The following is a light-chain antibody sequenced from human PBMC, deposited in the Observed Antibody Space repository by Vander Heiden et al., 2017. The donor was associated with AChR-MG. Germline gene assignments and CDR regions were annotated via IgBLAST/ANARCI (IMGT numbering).Light chain of an antibody. CDR2: GAS. CDR1: QSVSSN. CDR3: QQYNNWPPLT. Sequence: EIVMTPSPATLSVSPGERATLSCSASQSVSSNLAWYQQKPGQAPRLLIYGASTRVTGIPARFSGSGSGTEFTLTISSLQSEDFAVYYCQQYNNWPPLTFGGGTKVEIK. V-gene: IGKV3-15*01. J-gene: IGKJ4*01.